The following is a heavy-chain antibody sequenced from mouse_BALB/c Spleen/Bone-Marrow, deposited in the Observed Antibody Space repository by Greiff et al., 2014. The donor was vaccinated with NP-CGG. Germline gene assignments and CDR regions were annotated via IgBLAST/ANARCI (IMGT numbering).Heavy chain of an antibody. J-gene: IGHJ2*01. D-gene: IGHD4-1*01. CDR3: TPLNGTFDY. V-gene: IGHV14-3*02. CDR1: GFNIKDTY. CDR2: IDPANGYT. Sequence: VQLQQSGAELVKPGASVKLSCTASGFNIKDTYMNWVKQRPEQGLEWIGRIDPANGYTEYDPKFQGKATIIADTSSNTAYLQLGNLTAEDTAGYECTPLNGTFDYWGQGTTLTVSS.